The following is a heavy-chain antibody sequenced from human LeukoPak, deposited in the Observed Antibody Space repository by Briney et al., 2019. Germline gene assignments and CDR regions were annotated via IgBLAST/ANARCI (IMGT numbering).Heavy chain of an antibody. D-gene: IGHD3-22*01. V-gene: IGHV3-53*01. CDR3: ARVAEDSDSSGYYGGAYFDY. J-gene: IGHJ4*02. Sequence: GGSLRLSCAASGFTFSSNYMSWVRQAPGKGLEWVSVIYSGGTTHYADSVKGRFTIFRDNSKNMLYLQMNNLRAEDTAVYYCARVAEDSDSSGYYGGAYFDYWGQGTLVTVSS. CDR2: IYSGGTT. CDR1: GFTFSSNY.